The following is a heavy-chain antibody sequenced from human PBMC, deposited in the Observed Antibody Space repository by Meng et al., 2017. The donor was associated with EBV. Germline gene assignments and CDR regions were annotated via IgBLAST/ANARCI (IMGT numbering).Heavy chain of an antibody. CDR2: FLPRLGAP. J-gene: IGHJ4*02. V-gene: IGHV1-69*01. CDR3: ASESGRGYTPDY. D-gene: IGHD3-10*01. Sequence: QVQCVQSVAEVKKPGSSVKVSCKTSGGPFRYYAISWVRQAPGQGLEWLGGFLPRLGAPNYAQKFHGRVKITADESTSTHYMDLSSLRSEDTAIYYCASESGRGYTPDYWGQGTLVTVSS. CDR1: GGPFRYYA.